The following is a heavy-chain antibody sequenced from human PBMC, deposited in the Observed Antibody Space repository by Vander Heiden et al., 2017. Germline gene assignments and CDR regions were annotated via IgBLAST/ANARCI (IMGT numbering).Heavy chain of an antibody. CDR2: TYYRGST. V-gene: IGHV4-39*01. CDR3: ASRITMVRGFMDV. Sequence: QLQLQESCPGLVKPSETLSLTCPVSGGSISSSRYYWGWIRQPPGKGLEWIGSTYYRGSTYYNPSLKSRFTISVDTSKNQFSLKLSSVTAADTAVYYCASRITMVRGFMDVWGQGTTVTVSS. CDR1: GGSISSSRYY. D-gene: IGHD3-10*01. J-gene: IGHJ6*02.